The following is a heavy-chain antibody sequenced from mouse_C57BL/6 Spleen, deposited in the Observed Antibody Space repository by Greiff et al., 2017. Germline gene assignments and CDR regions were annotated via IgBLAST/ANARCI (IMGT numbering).Heavy chain of an antibody. V-gene: IGHV1-15*01. CDR3: TTERDGYFTWFAY. CDR2: IDPETGGT. D-gene: IGHD2-3*01. Sequence: VQLQQSGAELVRPGASVTLSCKASGYTFTDYEMHWVKQTPVHGLEWIGAIDPETGGTAYNQKFKGKAILTADKSSSTAYMELRSLASEDSVVYYCTTERDGYFTWFAYWGQGALVTVSA. J-gene: IGHJ3*01. CDR1: GYTFTDYE.